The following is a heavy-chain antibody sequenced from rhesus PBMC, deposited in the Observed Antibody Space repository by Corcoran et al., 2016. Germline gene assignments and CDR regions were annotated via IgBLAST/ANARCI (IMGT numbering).Heavy chain of an antibody. D-gene: IGHD3-34*01. CDR3: ARDDRWGDYFY. J-gene: IGHJ4*01. V-gene: IGHV1-138*01. CDR1: GYTFTNYY. Sequence: QVQLVQSGADVKKPGSSVKVSCKASGYTFTNYYIHWVRQTPGQGLEWMGKRNPKTGGTNYAQKFQGRVTMTRDTSTNTAYMELTSLRSEDTAMYFCARDDRWGDYFYWGQGVLVTVSS. CDR2: RNPKTGGT.